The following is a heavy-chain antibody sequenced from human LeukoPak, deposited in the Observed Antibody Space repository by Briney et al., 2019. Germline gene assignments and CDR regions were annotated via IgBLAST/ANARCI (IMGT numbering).Heavy chain of an antibody. CDR1: GGSISSYY. V-gene: IGHV4-59*01. CDR3: ARGLTMVRGRGDYYFDY. Sequence: PSETLSLTCTVSGGSISSYYWSWIRQPPGKGLEWIGYIYYSGSTNYNPSLKSRVTISVDTSKNQFSLKLSSVTAADTAVYYCARGLTMVRGRGDYYFDYWGQGTLVTVSS. J-gene: IGHJ4*02. CDR2: IYYSGST. D-gene: IGHD3-10*01.